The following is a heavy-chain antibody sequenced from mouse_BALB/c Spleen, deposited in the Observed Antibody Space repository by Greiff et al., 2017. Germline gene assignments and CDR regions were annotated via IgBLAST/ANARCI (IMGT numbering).Heavy chain of an antibody. D-gene: IGHD2-4*01. V-gene: IGHV5-17*02. CDR1: GFTFSSFG. CDR2: ISSGSSTI. J-gene: IGHJ4*01. Sequence: EVQLVESGGGLVKPGGSLKLSCAASGFTFSSFGMHWVRQAPEKGLEWVAYISSGSSTIYYADTVKGRFTISRDNPKNTLFLQMTSLRSEDTAMYYCASYDSLYAMDYWGQGTSVTVSS. CDR3: ASYDSLYAMDY.